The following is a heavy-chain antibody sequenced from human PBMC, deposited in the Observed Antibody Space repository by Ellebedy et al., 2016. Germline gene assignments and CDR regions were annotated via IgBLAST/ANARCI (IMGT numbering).Heavy chain of an antibody. J-gene: IGHJ3*01. CDR2: VFHTGTT. CDR3: AKWNGGWYAFEV. Sequence: GSLRLSCNVSGGSVSSDYWNWIRRPPGKGLEWIGYVFHTGTTNYNPSLKSRVTMSVDTSKSQFSLRLASVTAADTAVYYCAKWNGGWYAFEVWGQGTMVTVSS. V-gene: IGHV4-59*02. D-gene: IGHD6-19*01. CDR1: GGSVSSDY.